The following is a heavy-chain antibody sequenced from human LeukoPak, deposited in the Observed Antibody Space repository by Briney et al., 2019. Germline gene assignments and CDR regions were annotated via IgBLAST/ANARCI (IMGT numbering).Heavy chain of an antibody. CDR1: GFTFSSYA. Sequence: GRSLRLSCAASGFTFSSYAMHWVRQAPGKGLEWVAVISYDGSNKYYADSVKCRFTISKDNSKNTLYLQMNSLRAEGTAVYYCASYDILTGYPGYWGQGTLVTVSS. D-gene: IGHD3-9*01. V-gene: IGHV3-30-3*01. CDR2: ISYDGSNK. CDR3: ASYDILTGYPGY. J-gene: IGHJ4*02.